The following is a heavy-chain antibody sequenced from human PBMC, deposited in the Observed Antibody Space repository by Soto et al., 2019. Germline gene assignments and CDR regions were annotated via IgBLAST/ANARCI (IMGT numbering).Heavy chain of an antibody. CDR1: GFNFRSYG. D-gene: IGHD5-18*01. V-gene: IGHV3-30*18. CDR2: ISYDGTDK. J-gene: IGHJ6*02. CDR3: VKERYAQLWLEDYGMDV. Sequence: QVQLVESGGGVVQPGGSLRLSCAASGFNFRSYGIHWVRQAPGKGLEWVALISYDGTDKYYADSVKGRFTISRDNSKNTLYLQMSSLGPEDTAVYYCVKERYAQLWLEDYGMDVWGQGTTVTV.